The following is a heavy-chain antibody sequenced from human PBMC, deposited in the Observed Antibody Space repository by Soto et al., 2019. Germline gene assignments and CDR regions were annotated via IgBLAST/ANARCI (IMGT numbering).Heavy chain of an antibody. V-gene: IGHV4-59*01. Sequence: QVQLQESGPGLVKPSETLSLTCTVSGGSITSYYWSWIRQPPGKGLEWIGYIYYSGSTNYNPSLKSRATISVDTSKNQFSLKLNSVIAADTAVYYCARGRIMAGTWAMDVWGQGTTVTVSS. D-gene: IGHD6-19*01. CDR2: IYYSGST. CDR1: GGSITSYY. CDR3: ARGRIMAGTWAMDV. J-gene: IGHJ6*02.